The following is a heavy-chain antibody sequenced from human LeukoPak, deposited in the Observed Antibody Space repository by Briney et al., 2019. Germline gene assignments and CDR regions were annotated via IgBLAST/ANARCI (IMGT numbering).Heavy chain of an antibody. D-gene: IGHD3-10*01. Sequence: SETLSLTCTVSDGSLSSDYWSWIRQPPGKGLEWIGYIYYSGSTNYNPSLKSRVTISVDTSKNQFSLKLSSVTAADTAVYYCARNHKLRGLDYWGQGTLVTVSS. CDR1: DGSLSSDY. J-gene: IGHJ4*02. V-gene: IGHV4-59*08. CDR2: IYYSGST. CDR3: ARNHKLRGLDY.